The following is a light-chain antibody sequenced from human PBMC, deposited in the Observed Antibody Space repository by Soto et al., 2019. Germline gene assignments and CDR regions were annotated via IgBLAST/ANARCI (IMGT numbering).Light chain of an antibody. J-gene: IGLJ2*01. CDR3: AAWDDSLNGHVV. CDR2: NNN. CDR1: NSNIGTNT. V-gene: IGLV1-44*01. Sequence: ALTQSPSTSGTPGQRVSISCSGSNSNIGTNTVNWYQQLPRAAPKLLIYNNNQRPSGVPDRFSGSKSGTPASLAISGLQSEDEADYYCAAWDDSLNGHVVFGGGTKSPS.